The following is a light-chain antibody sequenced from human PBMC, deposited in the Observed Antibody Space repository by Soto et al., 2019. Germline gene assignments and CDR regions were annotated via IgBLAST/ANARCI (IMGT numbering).Light chain of an antibody. CDR2: GAS. Sequence: ENVLTRTPGTLSLSPGERATLSCRASQRVSSSYLAWYQQKPGQAPRLLIYGASTRATGIPDRFSGSGSGTDFTLTISRLEPEDFAVYYCQQYTISPPGYTFGQGTKLEIK. CDR1: QRVSSSY. CDR3: QQYTISPPGYT. V-gene: IGKV3-20*01. J-gene: IGKJ2*01.